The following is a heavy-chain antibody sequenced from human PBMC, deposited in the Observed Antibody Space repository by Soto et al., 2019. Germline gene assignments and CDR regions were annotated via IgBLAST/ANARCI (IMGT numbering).Heavy chain of an antibody. V-gene: IGHV3-15*01. J-gene: IGHJ3*02. CDR2: IKSKTDGGTT. Sequence: KPGGSLRLSCAASGFTFSNAWMSWVRQAPGKGLEWVGRIKSKTDGGTTDYAAPVKGRFTISRDDSKNTLYLQMNSLKTEDTAVYYCTTERFYYYDSSGYYPPTDAFDIWGQGTMVTVSS. CDR3: TTERFYYYDSSGYYPPTDAFDI. D-gene: IGHD3-22*01. CDR1: GFTFSNAW.